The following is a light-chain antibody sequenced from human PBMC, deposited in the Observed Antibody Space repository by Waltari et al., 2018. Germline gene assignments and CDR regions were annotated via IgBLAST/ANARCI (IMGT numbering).Light chain of an antibody. Sequence: DIVMTQSPDSLAVSLGERATLRCKSSQSILDTSNSQNYLSWFQQKPGQPPKRFIYWASTRESGVPDRFSGSGSGTDFTLTISSLQAADVAVYYCHQYYRAPYSFGQGTKLEIK. J-gene: IGKJ2*01. V-gene: IGKV4-1*01. CDR3: HQYYRAPYS. CDR1: QSILDTSNSQNY. CDR2: WAS.